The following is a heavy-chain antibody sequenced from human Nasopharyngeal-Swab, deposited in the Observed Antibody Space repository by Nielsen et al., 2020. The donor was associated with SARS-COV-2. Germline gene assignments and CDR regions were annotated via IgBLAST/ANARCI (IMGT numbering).Heavy chain of an antibody. CDR1: GGSISSSSYY. J-gene: IGHJ4*02. CDR2: IYYSGST. V-gene: IGHV4-39*01. Sequence: SETLSLTCTVSGGSISSSSYYWGWIRQPPGKGLEWIGSIYYSGSTYYNPSLKSRVTISVDTSKNQFSLKLSSVTAADMAVYYCARLRAYSSGFPRALDYWGQGTLVTVSS. D-gene: IGHD6-19*01. CDR3: ARLRAYSSGFPRALDY.